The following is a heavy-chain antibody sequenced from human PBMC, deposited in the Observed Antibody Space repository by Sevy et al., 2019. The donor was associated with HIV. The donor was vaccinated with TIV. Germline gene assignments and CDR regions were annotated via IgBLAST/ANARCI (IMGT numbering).Heavy chain of an antibody. Sequence: GGSLRLSCVASGFTFSSYALHWVRQAPGKGLQWVTLISYDGSNKDYADSVKGRFTISRDSSTLYLEMSSLRVDDSAVYYCARDARRKGARLGSSSYYYGMDVWGQGTTVTVSS. V-gene: IGHV3-30*04. D-gene: IGHD6-6*01. CDR1: GFTFSSYA. J-gene: IGHJ6*02. CDR3: ARDARRKGARLGSSSYYYGMDV. CDR2: ISYDGSNK.